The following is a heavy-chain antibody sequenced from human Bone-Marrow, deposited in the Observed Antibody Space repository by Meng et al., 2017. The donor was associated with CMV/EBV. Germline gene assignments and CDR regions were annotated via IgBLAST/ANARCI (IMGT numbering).Heavy chain of an antibody. J-gene: IGHJ4*02. CDR1: GGSVSSGSYY. CDR2: IYYSGST. CDR3: AKDAVPAGRGVLDY. Sequence: SETLSLTCTVSGGSVSSGSYYWSWIRQPPGKGLEWIGYIYYSGSTNYNPSLKSRVTISVDTSKNQFSLKLSSVTAADTAVYYCAKDAVPAGRGVLDYWGQGTLVTVSS. V-gene: IGHV4-61*01. D-gene: IGHD2-2*01.